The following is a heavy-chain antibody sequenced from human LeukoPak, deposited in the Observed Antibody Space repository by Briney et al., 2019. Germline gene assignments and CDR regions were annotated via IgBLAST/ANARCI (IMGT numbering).Heavy chain of an antibody. CDR3: AKDLWTDSSGWNYFDY. CDR2: ITNSGGGT. Sequence: GGSLRLSCAASRFTFTRSAMGWVRQAPGKGLEWVSCITNSGGGTYYADSVKGRFTISRDNSKSTLYLQMNSLRAEDTAVYYCAKDLWTDSSGWNYFDYWGQGALVTVSS. D-gene: IGHD6-19*01. V-gene: IGHV3-23*01. CDR1: RFTFTRSA. J-gene: IGHJ4*02.